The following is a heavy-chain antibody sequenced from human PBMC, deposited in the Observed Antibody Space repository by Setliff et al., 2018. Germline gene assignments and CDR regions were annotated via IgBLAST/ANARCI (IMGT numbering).Heavy chain of an antibody. CDR2: IYYSGST. CDR3: VKPTWAGAVSSPFAFWFES. J-gene: IGHJ5*01. CDR1: GYSISSGYY. Sequence: SETLSLTCTVSGYSISSGYYWSWIRQPPGKGLEWIGSIYYSGSTNYNPSLKSRVTISVDTSTNEFSLRLSSVTAADTAVYYCVKPTWAGAVSSPFAFWFESWGQGTLVTVSS. V-gene: IGHV4-38-2*02. D-gene: IGHD3-3*01.